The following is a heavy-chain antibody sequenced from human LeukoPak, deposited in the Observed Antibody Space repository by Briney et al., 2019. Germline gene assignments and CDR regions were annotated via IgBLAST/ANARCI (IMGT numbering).Heavy chain of an antibody. J-gene: IGHJ4*02. CDR3: ARGGVCSSGWYRPFDY. D-gene: IGHD6-19*01. CDR2: IYYSGST. CDR1: GGSISSSSYY. Sequence: SETLSLTCTVSGGSISSSSYYWGWIRQPPGKGLEWIGSIYYSGSTYYNPSLKSRVTISVDTSKNQFSLKLSSVTAADTAVYYCARGGVCSSGWYRPFDYWGQGTLVTVSS. V-gene: IGHV4-39*01.